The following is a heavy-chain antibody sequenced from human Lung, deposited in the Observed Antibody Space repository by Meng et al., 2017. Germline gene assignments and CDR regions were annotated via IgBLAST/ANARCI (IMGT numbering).Heavy chain of an antibody. D-gene: IGHD3-22*01. J-gene: IGHJ4*02. CDR3: ARDLYYYDNSGPIDY. CDR1: GFIFSSYS. CDR2: FTSSTSYI. V-gene: IGHV3-21*01. Sequence: GRLVEFGGGLVKPGGSLRLSCAASGFIFSSYSMNWVRQAPGKGLEWVSSFTSSTSYIYYADSVKGRFTISRDNAKNSLYLQMSSLRAEDTAVYYCARDLYYYDNSGPIDYWGQGTLVTVSS.